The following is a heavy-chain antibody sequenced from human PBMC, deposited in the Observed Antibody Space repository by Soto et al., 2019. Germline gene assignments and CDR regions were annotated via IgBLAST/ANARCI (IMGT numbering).Heavy chain of an antibody. D-gene: IGHD2-2*01. CDR3: ARVGDIVVVPAAMRGVIDTRSDYYYYGMDV. Sequence: QVQLVQSGAEVKKPGSSVKVSCKASGGTFSSYAISWVRQAPGQGLEWMGGIIPIFGTANYAQKFQGRVTITAGESTSTAYMELSSLRSEDTAVYYCARVGDIVVVPAAMRGVIDTRSDYYYYGMDVWGQGTTVTVSS. J-gene: IGHJ6*02. CDR2: IIPIFGTA. CDR1: GGTFSSYA. V-gene: IGHV1-69*01.